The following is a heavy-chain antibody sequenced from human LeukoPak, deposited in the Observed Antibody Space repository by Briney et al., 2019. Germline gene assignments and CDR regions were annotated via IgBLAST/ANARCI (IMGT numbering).Heavy chain of an antibody. CDR1: GFTFSSYA. CDR2: ISGSGGST. J-gene: IGHJ4*02. CDR3: AKDPIARIVGATLYYFDY. D-gene: IGHD1-26*01. Sequence: GGSLRLSCAASGFTFSSYAMSWVRQAPGKGLEWVSAISGSGGSTYYADSVKGRFTIPRDNSKNTLYLQMNSLRAEDTAVYYCAKDPIARIVGATLYYFDYWGQGTLVTVSS. V-gene: IGHV3-23*01.